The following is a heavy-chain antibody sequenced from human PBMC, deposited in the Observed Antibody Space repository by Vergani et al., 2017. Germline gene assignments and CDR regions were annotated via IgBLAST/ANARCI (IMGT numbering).Heavy chain of an antibody. CDR1: GFTFSSYG. V-gene: IGHV3-33*01. Sequence: QVQLVESGGGVVQPGRSLRLSCAASGFTFSSYGMHWVRQAPGKGLEWVAVIWYDGSNKYYADSVKGRFTISRDNSKNTLYLQMNSLRAEDTAVYYCARANLIVGATDFDLGDYWGQGTLVTVSS. CDR2: IWYDGSNK. CDR3: ARANLIVGATDFDLGDY. D-gene: IGHD1-26*01. J-gene: IGHJ4*02.